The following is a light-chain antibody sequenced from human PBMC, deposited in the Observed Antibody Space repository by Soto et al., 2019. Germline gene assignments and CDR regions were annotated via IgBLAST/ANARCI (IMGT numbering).Light chain of an antibody. CDR2: GAS. V-gene: IGKV3-20*01. Sequence: EIVLTQSPGTLSLSPGERATLSCRASQSVRSNDLAWYQQKPGQAPRLLIYGASSRATGISDRFSGSGSATEFPLTISRLEPEDFAVYYCQQYDSSSRAFGGGTKVEIK. CDR3: QQYDSSSRA. J-gene: IGKJ4*01. CDR1: QSVRSND.